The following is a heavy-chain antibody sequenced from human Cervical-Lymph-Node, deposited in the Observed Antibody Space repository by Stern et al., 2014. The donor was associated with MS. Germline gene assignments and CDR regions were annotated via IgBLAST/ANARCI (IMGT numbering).Heavy chain of an antibody. CDR3: ARRSCAARPTSCAFDI. V-gene: IGHV1-8*01. CDR1: GSTFTSYG. CDR2: MNPNSGNT. Sequence: QVQLEESGAEVKKPGASVKVSCTASGSTFTSYGINWVRQAPGQGLEWMGWMNPNSGNTGYAQKFQGRVTMTRNTSISTAYMELSSLRSEDTAVYYCARRSCAARPTSCAFDIWGQGTMVTVSS. D-gene: IGHD6-6*01. J-gene: IGHJ3*02.